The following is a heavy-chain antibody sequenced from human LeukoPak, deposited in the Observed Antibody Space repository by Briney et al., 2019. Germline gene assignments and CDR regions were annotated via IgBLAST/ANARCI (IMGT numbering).Heavy chain of an antibody. CDR1: GGSFSGYY. Sequence: PSETLSLTCAVYGGSFSGYYWTWIRQPPGKGLEWIGEINHSGSTNYNPSLKSRVTISVDTSKNQFSLNLSSVSAADTAVYYCARHLSNCSSTSCSDYWGQGTLVTVSS. V-gene: IGHV4-34*01. CDR3: ARHLSNCSSTSCSDY. D-gene: IGHD2-2*01. CDR2: INHSGST. J-gene: IGHJ4*02.